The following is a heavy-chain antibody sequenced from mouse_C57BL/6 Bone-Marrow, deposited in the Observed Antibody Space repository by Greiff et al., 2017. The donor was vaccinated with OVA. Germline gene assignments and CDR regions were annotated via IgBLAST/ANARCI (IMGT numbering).Heavy chain of an antibody. CDR3: ARHGYYGSPFAY. CDR2: ISNGGGST. J-gene: IGHJ3*01. Sequence: EVKRVESGGGLVQPGGSLKLSCAASGFTFSDYYMYWVRQTPEKRLEWVAYISNGGGSTYYPDTVKGRFTISRDNAKNTLYLQMSRLKSEDTAMYYCARHGYYGSPFAYWGQGTLVTVSA. CDR1: GFTFSDYY. V-gene: IGHV5-12*01. D-gene: IGHD1-1*01.